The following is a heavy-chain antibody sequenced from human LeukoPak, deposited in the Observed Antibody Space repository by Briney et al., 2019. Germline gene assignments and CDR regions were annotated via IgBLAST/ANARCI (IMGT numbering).Heavy chain of an antibody. CDR3: ASSTYYYDSSGPDY. CDR1: GFTFSSYA. J-gene: IGHJ4*02. Sequence: PGGSLRLSCAASGFTFSSYAMHWVRQAPGKGLEWVAVISYDGSNKYYADSVKGRFTISRDNSKNTLYLQMNSLRAEDTAVYYCASSTYYYDSSGPDYWGQGPLVTVSS. V-gene: IGHV3-30-3*01. D-gene: IGHD3-22*01. CDR2: ISYDGSNK.